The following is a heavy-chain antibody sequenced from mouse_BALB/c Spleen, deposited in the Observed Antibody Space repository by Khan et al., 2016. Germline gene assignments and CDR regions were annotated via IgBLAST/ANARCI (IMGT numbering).Heavy chain of an antibody. CDR2: ISYSGST. J-gene: IGHJ1*01. V-gene: IGHV3-2*02. CDR1: GYSITSDYA. D-gene: IGHD2-2*01. Sequence: EVQLQESGPGLVKPSQSLSLTCTVTGYSITSDYAWNWIRQFPGNKLEWMGYISYSGSTSYNPSLKSRISITRDTSKNQFFLQLNSVTTEDTATCYCARMRYDGYDGRAYWYFDVWGAGTTVTVSS. CDR3: ARMRYDGYDGRAYWYFDV.